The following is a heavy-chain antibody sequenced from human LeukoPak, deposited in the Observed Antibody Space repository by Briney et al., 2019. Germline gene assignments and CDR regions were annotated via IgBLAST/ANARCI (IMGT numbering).Heavy chain of an antibody. D-gene: IGHD3-9*01. CDR2: IYSGGST. Sequence: GGSLRLSCAASGFTVSSNYMSWVRQAPGKGLEWVSVIYSGGSTYYADSVKGRFTISRDNSKNTLYLQMNSLRAEDTAVYYCAREYYDILTGYDYFDYWGQGTLVTVSS. CDR3: AREYYDILTGYDYFDY. CDR1: GFTVSSNY. J-gene: IGHJ4*02. V-gene: IGHV3-66*01.